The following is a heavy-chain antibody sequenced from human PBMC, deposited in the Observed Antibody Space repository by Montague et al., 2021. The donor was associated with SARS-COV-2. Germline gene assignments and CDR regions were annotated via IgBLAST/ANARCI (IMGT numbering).Heavy chain of an antibody. J-gene: IGHJ3*02. CDR1: GGSISSRCYY. Sequence: SETLSLTCTVSGGSISSRCYYWGWMRQPPGKGLEWIGSNCESGSTYYNPTLKIRVTISLDTSKNQFSLTLSSVTAADTAVYYGVRLRGDYGGTYDTFDIWGQGTLVTVSS. V-gene: IGHV4-39*01. CDR2: NCESGST. D-gene: IGHD4-23*01. CDR3: VRLRGDYGGTYDTFDI.